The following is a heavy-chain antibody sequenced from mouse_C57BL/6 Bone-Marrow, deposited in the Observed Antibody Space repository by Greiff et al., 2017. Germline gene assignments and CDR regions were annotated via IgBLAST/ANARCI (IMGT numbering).Heavy chain of an antibody. CDR3: TRGYDGSYARYFDV. Sequence: EVQLQQSGAELVRPGASVKLSCTASGFNIKDDYMHWVKQRPEQGLEWIGWIDPENGDTEYASKFQGKATLTADTSSNTAYLQLSSLTSDYTAVYYCTRGYDGSYARYFDVWGTGTTVTVSS. J-gene: IGHJ1*03. D-gene: IGHD2-3*01. CDR2: IDPENGDT. CDR1: GFNIKDDY. V-gene: IGHV14-4*01.